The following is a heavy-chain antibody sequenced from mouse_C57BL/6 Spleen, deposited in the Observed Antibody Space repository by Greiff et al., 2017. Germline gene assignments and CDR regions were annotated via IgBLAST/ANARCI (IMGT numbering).Heavy chain of an antibody. CDR3: ARTGLGGYAMDY. CDR1: GYAFSSYW. Sequence: QVQLKESGAELVKPGASVKISCKASGYAFSSYWMNWVKQRPGKGLEWIGQIYPGDGDTNYNGKFKGKATLTADKSSSTAYMQLSSLTSEDSAVYFCARTGLGGYAMDYWGQGTSVTVSS. J-gene: IGHJ4*01. CDR2: IYPGDGDT. V-gene: IGHV1-80*01. D-gene: IGHD3-1*01.